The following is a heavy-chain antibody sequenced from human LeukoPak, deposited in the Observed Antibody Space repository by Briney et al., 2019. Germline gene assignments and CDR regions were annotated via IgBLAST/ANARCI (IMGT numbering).Heavy chain of an antibody. CDR1: GGTFSSNT. J-gene: IGHJ4*02. Sequence: SVKVSCKASGGTFSSNTFSWVRQAPGQGLEWLGGIIPIFWTRTYAQKFQGRVTVIADASTSTVYMELSSLRSEDTAVYYCARWAGLCTSDNCYNPFDYWGQGTLVTVSS. CDR2: IIPIFWTR. D-gene: IGHD2-2*01. CDR3: ARWAGLCTSDNCYNPFDY. V-gene: IGHV1-69*13.